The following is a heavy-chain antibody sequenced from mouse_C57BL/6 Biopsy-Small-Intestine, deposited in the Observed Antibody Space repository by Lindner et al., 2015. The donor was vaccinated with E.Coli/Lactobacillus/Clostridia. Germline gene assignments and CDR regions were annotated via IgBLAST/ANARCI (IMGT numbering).Heavy chain of an antibody. CDR3: ARPTAPSIGPGVIPLGYNYYGMDV. D-gene: IGHD1-1*01. Sequence: SVKVSCKASGYTFTSYDINWVRQATGQGLEWMGWMNPHTGNTGYAQKFQGRVAMTRDASTGTAYMELSSLRSEDTAVYYCARPTAPSIGPGVIPLGYNYYGMDVWGQGTTVTVSS. J-gene: IGHJ1*01. CDR2: MNPHTGNT. CDR1: GYTFTSYD. V-gene: IGHV1-81*01.